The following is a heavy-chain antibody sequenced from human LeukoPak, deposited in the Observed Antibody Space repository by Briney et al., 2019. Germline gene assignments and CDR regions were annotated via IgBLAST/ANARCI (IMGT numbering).Heavy chain of an antibody. D-gene: IGHD2-15*01. V-gene: IGHV3-23*01. CDR3: AKDVGYSPDGFDI. Sequence: GGSLRLSCAASGFTFSSYAMSSVRQAPGKGLEWVSTISGSGAYTYYADSVKGRFTISRDNSKNTVYLQMNSLRAEDTAVYFCAKDVGYSPDGFDIWGQGTMVTV. CDR1: GFTFSSYA. J-gene: IGHJ3*02. CDR2: ISGSGAYT.